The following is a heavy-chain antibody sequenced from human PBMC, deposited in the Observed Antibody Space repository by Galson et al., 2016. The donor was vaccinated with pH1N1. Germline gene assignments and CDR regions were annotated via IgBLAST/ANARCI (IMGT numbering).Heavy chain of an antibody. Sequence: QSGAEVKKPGESLKIPCQVSGYSFSSYWVAWVRQMPGKGLEWMAIMYPDDSDIKYSPSFEGQVTISADKSISTAYLQWSSLKASDTAMYYCARYSGSFFFDYWGQGTLVTVSS. J-gene: IGHJ4*02. CDR1: GYSFSSYW. CDR3: ARYSGSFFFDY. D-gene: IGHD1-26*01. V-gene: IGHV5-51*01. CDR2: MYPDDSDI.